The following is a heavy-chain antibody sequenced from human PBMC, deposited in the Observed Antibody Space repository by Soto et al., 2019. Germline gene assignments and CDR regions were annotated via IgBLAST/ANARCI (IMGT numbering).Heavy chain of an antibody. CDR3: ARIGGWYNIDF. CDR2: IFYNGTA. V-gene: IGHV4-61*01. Sequence: SETLSLTCSVSGGSVSSGSFHWSWIRQPPGKGLQFIGSIFYNGTANYSPSLKNRVSISIDTSQSQFFLQLISVAAADTAVYYCARIGGWYNIDFWGQGSLVTVSS. J-gene: IGHJ4*02. D-gene: IGHD6-19*01. CDR1: GGSVSSGSFH.